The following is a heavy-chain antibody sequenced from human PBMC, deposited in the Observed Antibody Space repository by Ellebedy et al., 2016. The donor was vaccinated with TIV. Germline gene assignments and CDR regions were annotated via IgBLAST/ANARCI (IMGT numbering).Heavy chain of an antibody. J-gene: IGHJ5*02. CDR1: GYTLNELS. Sequence: ASVKVSCKVSGYTLNELSMHWVRQTPGKGLEWMGGFHPEDGERIYGQKFQGRMTMTEDMSTDTAYMELSSLTSEDTAIYYCAAVRIQIWFPNWFDPWGQGTLVTVSS. D-gene: IGHD5-18*01. CDR2: FHPEDGER. CDR3: AAVRIQIWFPNWFDP. V-gene: IGHV1-24*01.